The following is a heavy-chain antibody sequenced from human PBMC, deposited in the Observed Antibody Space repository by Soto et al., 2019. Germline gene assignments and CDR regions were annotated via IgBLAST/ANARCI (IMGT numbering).Heavy chain of an antibody. J-gene: IGHJ4*02. CDR1: GGSISSGGYS. CDR3: ARGSGSGSYYMEDY. V-gene: IGHV4-30-2*01. D-gene: IGHD3-10*01. CDR2: IYHSGST. Sequence: PSETLSLTCAVSGGSISSGGYSWSWIRQPPGKGLEWIGYIYHSGSTYYNPSLKSRVTISVDRSKNQFSLKLSSVTAADTAVYYCARGSGSGSYYMEDYWGQGTLVTVSS.